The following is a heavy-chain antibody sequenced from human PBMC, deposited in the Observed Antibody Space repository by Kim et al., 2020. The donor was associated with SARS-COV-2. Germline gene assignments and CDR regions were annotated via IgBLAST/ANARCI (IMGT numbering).Heavy chain of an antibody. Sequence: SVKVSCKASGGTFSSYAISWVRQAPGQGLEGMGRIIPILGIANYAQKFQGRVTITADKSTSTAYMELSSLRSEDTAVYYCAKLAMVGRYYYYGMDVWGQGTTVTVSS. CDR2: IIPILGIA. D-gene: IGHD1-1*01. CDR1: GGTFSSYA. CDR3: AKLAMVGRYYYYGMDV. J-gene: IGHJ6*02. V-gene: IGHV1-69*04.